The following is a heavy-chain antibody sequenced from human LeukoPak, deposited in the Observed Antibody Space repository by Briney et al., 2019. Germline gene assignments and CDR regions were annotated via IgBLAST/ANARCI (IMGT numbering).Heavy chain of an antibody. D-gene: IGHD5-24*01. J-gene: IGHJ5*02. CDR1: GGSLSSYY. CDR2: IYYSGST. CDR3: ARDPGDGYKSYGWFDP. Sequence: PSETLSLTCTVSGGSLSSYYWSWIRQPPGKGLEWIGYIYYSGSTNYNPSLTSRVTISVDTSKNQFSLKLSSVTAADTAVYYCARDPGDGYKSYGWFDPWGQGTLVTVSS. V-gene: IGHV4-59*01.